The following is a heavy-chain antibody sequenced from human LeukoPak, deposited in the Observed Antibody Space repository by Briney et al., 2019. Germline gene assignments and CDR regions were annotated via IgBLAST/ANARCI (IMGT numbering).Heavy chain of an antibody. Sequence: GGPXRLSCAASXXTFXXXXXXXXXXXPXXXXXXXXXXXYXESXXYYXDXVKGRFTISRDNSKNPLYLQMNSLRAEDTAVXYXXSXSGWYEPIDYWGXGTLVTVSS. CDR3: XSXSGWYEPIDY. V-gene: IGHV3-33*01. J-gene: IGHJ4*02. CDR1: XXTFXXXX. CDR2: XXYXESXX. D-gene: IGHD6-19*01.